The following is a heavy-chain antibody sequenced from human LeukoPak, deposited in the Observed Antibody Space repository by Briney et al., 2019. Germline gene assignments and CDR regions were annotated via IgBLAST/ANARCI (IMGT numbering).Heavy chain of an antibody. CDR3: ARDEGGYSYGLYYFDY. Sequence: ASVKVSCKASGYTFTSYGISWVRQAPGQGLEWMGWISAYNGNTNYAQKLQGRVTMTTDTPTSTAYMELRSLRSDDTAVYYCARDEGGYSYGLYYFDYWGQGTLVTVSS. J-gene: IGHJ4*02. CDR2: ISAYNGNT. V-gene: IGHV1-18*04. CDR1: GYTFTSYG. D-gene: IGHD5-18*01.